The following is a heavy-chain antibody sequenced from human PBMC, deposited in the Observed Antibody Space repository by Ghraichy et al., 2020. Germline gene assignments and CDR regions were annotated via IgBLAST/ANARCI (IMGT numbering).Heavy chain of an antibody. J-gene: IGHJ4*02. V-gene: IGHV3-15*01. D-gene: IGHD2-15*01. Sequence: LSLTCAASGFTFSNAWMSWVRQAPGKGLEWVGRIKSKTDGGTTDYAAPVKGRFTISRDDSKNTLYLQMNSLKTEDTAVYYCTTVPMGIVVVVADYWGQGTLVTVSS. CDR2: IKSKTDGGTT. CDR3: TTVPMGIVVVVADY. CDR1: GFTFSNAW.